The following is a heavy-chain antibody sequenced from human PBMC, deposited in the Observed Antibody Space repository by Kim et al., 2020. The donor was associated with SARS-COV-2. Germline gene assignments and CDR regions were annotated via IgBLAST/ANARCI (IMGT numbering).Heavy chain of an antibody. V-gene: IGHV4-31*11. D-gene: IGHD3-16*01. CDR1: GDSINTGGYY. CDR3: ARSLRLMKSGVDMPLYFYMDV. Sequence: SETLSLTCAVSGDSINTGGYYWSWFRQHPGKGPEWIGYIYFTGTTDYNSFLQSRVAISIDTSKNEFSLTLTSVTAADTAVYYCARSLRLMKSGVDMPLYFYMDVWGKGTAVTVSS. CDR2: IYFTGTT. J-gene: IGHJ6*03.